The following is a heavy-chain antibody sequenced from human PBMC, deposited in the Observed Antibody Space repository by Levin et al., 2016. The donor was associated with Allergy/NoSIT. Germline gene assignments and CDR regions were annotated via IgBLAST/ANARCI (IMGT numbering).Heavy chain of an antibody. CDR1: SGSINSFY. CDR2: IYYSGSA. D-gene: IGHD3-9*01. Sequence: SETLSLTCTVSSGSINSFYWSWIRQPPGKGPEWIGHIYYSGSASYNPSLKSRVTISIDAPSNQFSLTLNSVTAADTAVYYCARAPLFDWLLTDWYFDIWGRGALVAVSS. CDR3: ARAPLFDWLLTDWYFDI. V-gene: IGHV4-59*01. J-gene: IGHJ2*01.